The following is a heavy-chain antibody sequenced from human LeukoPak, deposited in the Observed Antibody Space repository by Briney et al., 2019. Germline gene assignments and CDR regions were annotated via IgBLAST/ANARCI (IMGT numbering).Heavy chain of an antibody. D-gene: IGHD6-13*01. J-gene: IGHJ4*02. V-gene: IGHV4-59*01. Sequence: PSETLSLTCTVSGGSISSYYWSWIRQPPGKGLEWIGYIYYSGSTNYNPPLKSRVTISVDTSKNQFSLKLSSVTAADTAVYYCARDGGSSSLAMDYWGQGTLVTVSS. CDR2: IYYSGST. CDR3: ARDGGSSSLAMDY. CDR1: GGSISSYY.